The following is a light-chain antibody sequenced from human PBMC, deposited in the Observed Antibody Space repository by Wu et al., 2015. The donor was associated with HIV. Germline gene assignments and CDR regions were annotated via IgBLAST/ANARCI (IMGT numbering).Light chain of an antibody. CDR3: QQYGTSPFT. Sequence: DIVLTQSPGTLSLSSGERATLSCRASQSVSSSHLAWYQQKPGQAPRLLMYGASTRAAGIPDRFSGSGSGTDFTLTINRLKPEDLAVYYCQQYGTSPFTFGGGTNGGDQT. CDR2: GAS. V-gene: IGKV3-20*01. CDR1: QSVSSSH. J-gene: IGKJ4*01.